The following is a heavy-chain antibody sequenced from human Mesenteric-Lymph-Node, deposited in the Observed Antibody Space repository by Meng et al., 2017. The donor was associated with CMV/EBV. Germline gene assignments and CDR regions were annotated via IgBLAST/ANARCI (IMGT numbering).Heavy chain of an antibody. CDR3: ARELLVPRVYYYGMDV. Sequence: GESLKISCAAAGFSFSSYGMHWVRQAPGKGLEWVAVISYDGRNEYLADSVKGRFTISRDNAKNSLYLQMNSLRAEDTAVYYCARELLVPRVYYYGMDVWGQGTTLTVSS. J-gene: IGHJ6*02. CDR1: GFSFSSYG. V-gene: IGHV3-30*03. CDR2: ISYDGRNE.